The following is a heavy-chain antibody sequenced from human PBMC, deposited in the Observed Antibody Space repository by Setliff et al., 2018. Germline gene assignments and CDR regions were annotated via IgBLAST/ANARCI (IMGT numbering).Heavy chain of an antibody. D-gene: IGHD3-22*01. Sequence: GGSLRLSCAASGFTFSRYWMSWVRQAPGKGLEWVANIKQDGSEKYYVDSVKGRFTISRDNAKNSLYLQMNSLRAEDTAAYYCAKDTSQIVVVITFQHWGQGTLVTVSS. CDR3: AKDTSQIVVVITFQH. CDR1: GFTFSRYW. J-gene: IGHJ1*01. V-gene: IGHV3-7*03. CDR2: IKQDGSEK.